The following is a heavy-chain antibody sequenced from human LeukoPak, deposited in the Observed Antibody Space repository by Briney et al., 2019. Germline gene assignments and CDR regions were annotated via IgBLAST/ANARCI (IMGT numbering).Heavy chain of an antibody. D-gene: IGHD4/OR15-4a*01. V-gene: IGHV1-18*01. CDR3: ARTWDYNPRGRFDD. CDR1: GGTFSSYA. CDR2: ISPFNGQT. J-gene: IGHJ4*02. Sequence: ASVKVSCKASGGTFSSYAISWVRQAPGQGLEWMGWISPFNGQTNYAQNVQGRVTMTIDTSTSTAYMELRSLRSDDTAVYYCARTWDYNPRGRFDDWGQGTRVTVSS.